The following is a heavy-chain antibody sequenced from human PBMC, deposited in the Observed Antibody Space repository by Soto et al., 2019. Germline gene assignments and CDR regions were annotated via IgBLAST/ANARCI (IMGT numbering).Heavy chain of an antibody. Sequence: PGRSQRLCYAAAEFNFSSYARSWIRQKQGKGLEWVSAISGSGGSTYYADSVKGRFTISRDNSKNTLYLQMNSLRAEDTAVYYCAKAVIEYSSSSPLAAFDYWGQGTLVTVSS. D-gene: IGHD6-6*01. CDR2: ISGSGGST. CDR3: AKAVIEYSSSSPLAAFDY. J-gene: IGHJ4*02. V-gene: IGHV3-23*01. CDR1: EFNFSSYA.